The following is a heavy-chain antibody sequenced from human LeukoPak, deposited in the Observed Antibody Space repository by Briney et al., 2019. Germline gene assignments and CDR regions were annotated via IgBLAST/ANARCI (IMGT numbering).Heavy chain of an antibody. Sequence: ASVKVSCKASGYTFTSYYMHWVRQAPGQGLECMGIINPSGGGTSYAQKFQGRVTMTRDTSTSTVYMELNSLRSEDTAVYYCARAEYYYDSWFDPWGQGTLVTVSS. CDR2: INPSGGGT. J-gene: IGHJ5*02. D-gene: IGHD3-22*01. CDR1: GYTFTSYY. V-gene: IGHV1-46*01. CDR3: ARAEYYYDSWFDP.